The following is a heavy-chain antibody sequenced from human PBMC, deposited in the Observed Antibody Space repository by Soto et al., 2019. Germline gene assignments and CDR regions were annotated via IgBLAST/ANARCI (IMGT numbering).Heavy chain of an antibody. J-gene: IGHJ4*02. Sequence: SETLSLTCAASGGSISSSNWWSWVRQRPGKGLEWSGEIWHRGSTTHTPSLTSRVTISVDKSKNQSSLKLSSVTAADTAVYYCARDSYYGSGTRRGKFDYWGQGAPVTVS. V-gene: IGHV4-4*02. CDR3: ARDSYYGSGTRRGKFDY. D-gene: IGHD3-10*01. CDR2: IWHRGST. CDR1: GGSISSSNW.